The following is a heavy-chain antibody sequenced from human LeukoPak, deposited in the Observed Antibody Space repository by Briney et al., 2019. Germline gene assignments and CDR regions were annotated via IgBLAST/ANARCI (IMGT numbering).Heavy chain of an antibody. CDR3: ARSITMVRANIYYFDY. J-gene: IGHJ4*02. V-gene: IGHV5-51*01. Sequence: GESLKISCKGSGYSFTSYWIGWVRQMPGKGLEWMGIIYPGDSDTRYRPSFQGQVTISADKSIGTAYLQWSSLKASDTAMYYCARSITMVRANIYYFDYWGQGTLVTVSS. CDR2: IYPGDSDT. D-gene: IGHD3-10*01. CDR1: GYSFTSYW.